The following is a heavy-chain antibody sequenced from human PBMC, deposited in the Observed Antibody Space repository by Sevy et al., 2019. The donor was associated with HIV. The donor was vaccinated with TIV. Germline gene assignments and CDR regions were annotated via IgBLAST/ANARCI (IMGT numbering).Heavy chain of an antibody. CDR3: VRDLQINDIAESGIIH. V-gene: IGHV3-33*01. CDR1: GFTFRKYG. D-gene: IGHD6-13*01. Sequence: GGSLRLSCAASGFTFRKYGMHWVRQAPGKGLEWVAVIWWDGSEKYYADSVKGRFTISRDNSEDTMYLQMRSLRADDTAVYYCVRDLQINDIAESGIIHWGQGTLVTVSS. J-gene: IGHJ4*02. CDR2: IWWDGSEK.